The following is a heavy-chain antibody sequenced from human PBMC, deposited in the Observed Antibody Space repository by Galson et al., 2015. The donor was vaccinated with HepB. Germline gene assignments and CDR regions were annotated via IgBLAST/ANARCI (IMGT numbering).Heavy chain of an antibody. D-gene: IGHD3-3*01. CDR3: ARGGLRFLEWLYWFIFDY. CDR2: ISYDGSNK. Sequence: SLRLSCAASGFTFSSYAMHWVRQAPGKGLEWVAVISYDGSNKYYADSVKGRFTISRDNSKNTLYLQMNSLRAEDTAVYYCARGGLRFLEWLYWFIFDYWGQGTLVTVSS. J-gene: IGHJ4*02. V-gene: IGHV3-30-3*01. CDR1: GFTFSSYA.